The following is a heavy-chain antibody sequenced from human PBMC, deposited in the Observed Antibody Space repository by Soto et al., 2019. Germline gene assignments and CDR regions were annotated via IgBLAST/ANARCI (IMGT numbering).Heavy chain of an antibody. Sequence: GGSLRLSCAASGFSVRTNYMSWVRQAPGKGLEWVSVFESGGSIYYADSVKGRFIISGDYAKNTVYLQMNSLRAEDTAVYYCARAGVTPDFFDYWGQGTLVTVSS. CDR1: GFSVRTNY. CDR3: ARAGVTPDFFDY. CDR2: FESGGSI. V-gene: IGHV3-53*01. D-gene: IGHD2-21*02. J-gene: IGHJ4*02.